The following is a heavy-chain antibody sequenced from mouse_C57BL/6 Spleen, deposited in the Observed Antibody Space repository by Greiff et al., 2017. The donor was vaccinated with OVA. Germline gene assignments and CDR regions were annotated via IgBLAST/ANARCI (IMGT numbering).Heavy chain of an antibody. CDR3: ARSGNGRHYFDY. J-gene: IGHJ2*01. Sequence: QVQLQQPGAELVKPGASVKLSCKASGYTFTSYWMHWVKQRPGQGLEWIGMIHPNSGSTNYNEKFKSKATLTVDKSSSTAYMQLSSLTSEDSAVYYCARSGNGRHYFDYWGQGTTLTVSS. V-gene: IGHV1-64*01. CDR2: IHPNSGST. D-gene: IGHD1-1*01. CDR1: GYTFTSYW.